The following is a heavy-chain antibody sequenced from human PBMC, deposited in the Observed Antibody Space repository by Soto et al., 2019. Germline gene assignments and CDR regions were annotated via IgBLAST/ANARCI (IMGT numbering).Heavy chain of an antibody. D-gene: IGHD4-17*01. J-gene: IGHJ4*01. V-gene: IGHV1-18*04. CDR2: ISAYSGDT. CDR1: GYTFTTYG. Sequence: QVQLVQYGAEVKKPGASVKVSCKASGYTFTTYGITWVRQAPGQGLEWMGWISAYSGDTNYAQKLEGRRTVTTDTSTNTAYMDLRSLRSDDTAVYYCARVVKAGDYGDYGRYYFDYWGHGTLVTVSS. CDR3: ARVVKAGDYGDYGRYYFDY.